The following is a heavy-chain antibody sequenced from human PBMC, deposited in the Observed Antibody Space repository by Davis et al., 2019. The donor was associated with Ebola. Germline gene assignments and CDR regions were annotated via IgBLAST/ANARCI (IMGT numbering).Heavy chain of an antibody. CDR1: GYTFSNYD. CDR3: AKGGGNKLFDAFDF. V-gene: IGHV1-8*01. J-gene: IGHJ3*01. Sequence: ASVKVSCKASGYTFSNYDINWVRQAAGQGLEWVGWVSPDTGFTGIAENFQGRVTMTRDTSINTAYMELSSLISEDTAIYYCAKGGGNKLFDAFDFWGQGTWSPSLQ. D-gene: IGHD4-23*01. CDR2: VSPDTGFT.